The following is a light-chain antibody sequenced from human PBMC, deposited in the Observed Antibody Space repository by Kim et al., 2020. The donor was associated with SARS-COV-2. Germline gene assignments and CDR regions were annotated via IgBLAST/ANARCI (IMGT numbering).Light chain of an antibody. CDR3: YSAADNIGV. CDR2: KDS. J-gene: IGLJ3*02. Sequence: SYELTQPSSVSVSPGQTARITCSGDVLAKKYARWFQQKPGQAPVLVIYKDSERPSGIPERFSGSSSETTVTLTISGAQVEDEADYYCYSAADNIGVFGGGTQLTVL. CDR1: VLAKKY. V-gene: IGLV3-27*01.